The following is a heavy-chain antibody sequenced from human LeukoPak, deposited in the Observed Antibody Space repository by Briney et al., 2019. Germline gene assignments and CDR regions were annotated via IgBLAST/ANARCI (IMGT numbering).Heavy chain of an antibody. D-gene: IGHD3-10*01. J-gene: IGHJ6*02. CDR2: TYYRSKWYN. CDR3: ARDSRDYGSGSYWDV. Sequence: SQTLSLTCAISGDSVSSTAWNWIRQSPSRGLEWLGRTYYRSKWYNDYAVSVKSRITINPDTSKNQFSLTLNSVTAADTAVYYCARDSRDYGSGSYWDVWGQGTPVTVSS. V-gene: IGHV6-1*01. CDR1: GDSVSSTA.